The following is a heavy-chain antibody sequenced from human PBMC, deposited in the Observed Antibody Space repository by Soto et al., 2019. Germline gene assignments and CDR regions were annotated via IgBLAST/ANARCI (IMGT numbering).Heavy chain of an antibody. V-gene: IGHV4-31*02. Sequence: SETLSLTCTVSGGSISSGGYYWSWIRQHPGKGLEWIGYIYYSGSTYYNPSLKSRVTISVDTSKNQFSLKLSSVTAVDTAVYYCGSGRYRWYYYGMDVWGQGTTVTVSS. J-gene: IGHJ6*02. CDR1: GGSISSGGYY. CDR3: GSGRYRWYYYGMDV. CDR2: IYYSGST. D-gene: IGHD1-20*01.